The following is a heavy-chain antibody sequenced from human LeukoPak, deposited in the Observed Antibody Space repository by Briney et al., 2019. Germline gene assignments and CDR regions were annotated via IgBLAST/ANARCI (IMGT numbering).Heavy chain of an antibody. Sequence: GGSLRLSCAASGFTFSSYWMSWVRQAPGKGLEWVGQISHDGSEKYYGDSVRGRFTFSRDNAKNSLYLQMNSLRAEDTAVYYCARDSSGTTFDYWGQGTLVTVSS. J-gene: IGHJ4*02. CDR2: ISHDGSEK. D-gene: IGHD1-7*01. CDR1: GFTFSSYW. CDR3: ARDSSGTTFDY. V-gene: IGHV3-7*01.